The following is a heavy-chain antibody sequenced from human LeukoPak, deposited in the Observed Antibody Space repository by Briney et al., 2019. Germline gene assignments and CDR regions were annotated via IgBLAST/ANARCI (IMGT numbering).Heavy chain of an antibody. CDR2: IYSGGST. CDR3: ATRSGSWEFGY. Sequence: GGCLRLSCAAYGLSVSGNYMGWVRQAPGKGLEWDAAIYSGGSTHYADSVKGRFTISRNNSKNQPSLQMNSLGADDTAVLYGATRSGSWEFGYWGTGTMVTVST. V-gene: IGHV3-53*01. CDR1: GLSVSGNY. J-gene: IGHJ4*02. D-gene: IGHD1-26*01.